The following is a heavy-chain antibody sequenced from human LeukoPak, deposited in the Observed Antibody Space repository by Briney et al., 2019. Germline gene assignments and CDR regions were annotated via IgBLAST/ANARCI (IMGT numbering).Heavy chain of an antibody. V-gene: IGHV1-69*06. J-gene: IGHJ6*03. D-gene: IGHD4-11*01. CDR3: ARSYSNYDYYYYYMDV. CDR1: GGTFSSYA. CDR2: IIPIFGTA. Sequence: ASVKVSCKASGGTFSSYAISWVRQAPGRGLEWMGRIIPIFGTANYAQKFQGRVTITADKSTSTAYMELSSLRSEDTAVYYCARSYSNYDYYYYYMDVWGKGTTVTVSS.